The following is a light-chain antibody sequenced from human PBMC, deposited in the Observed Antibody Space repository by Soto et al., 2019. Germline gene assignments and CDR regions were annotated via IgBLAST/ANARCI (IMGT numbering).Light chain of an antibody. J-gene: IGKJ4*01. V-gene: IGKV1-39*01. Sequence: DIQMTQSPSSVSASVGDRVTITCRAGQTISSYLNWYQQKPGKAPNLLIYGASSLQSGIPSRFRGSGSGTDFTLTISSLQPEDFATYYCQQSYSIPLTFGGGTKVDIK. CDR2: GAS. CDR1: QTISSY. CDR3: QQSYSIPLT.